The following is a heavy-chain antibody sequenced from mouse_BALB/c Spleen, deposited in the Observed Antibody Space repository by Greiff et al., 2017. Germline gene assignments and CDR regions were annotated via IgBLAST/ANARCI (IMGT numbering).Heavy chain of an antibody. CDR1: GFTFSSYA. D-gene: IGHD1-1*01. CDR2: ISSGGSYT. CDR3: ASYGSGLFAY. J-gene: IGHJ3*01. Sequence: VKLVESGGGLVKPGGSLKLSCAASGFTFSSYAMSWVRQSPEKRLEWVAEISSGGSYTYYPDTVTGRFTISRDNAKNTLYLEMSSLRSEDTAMYYCASYGSGLFAYWGQGTLVTVSA. V-gene: IGHV5-9-4*01.